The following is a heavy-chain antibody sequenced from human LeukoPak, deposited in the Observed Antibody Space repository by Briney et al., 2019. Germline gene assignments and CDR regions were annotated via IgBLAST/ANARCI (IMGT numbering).Heavy chain of an antibody. CDR1: GFTFSSYE. CDR2: GRQSGATT. CDR3: ARVERLRLGELSAPWAMDV. D-gene: IGHD3-16*02. J-gene: IGHJ6*02. Sequence: QPGGSLRLSCAASGFTFSSYEIEWVRQAPGKGMEWISYGRQSGATTSFADSVKGRFIISRDNANHSLYMQMNSLRAEDTAVYYCARVERLRLGELSAPWAMDVWGQGTTVTVSS. V-gene: IGHV3-48*03.